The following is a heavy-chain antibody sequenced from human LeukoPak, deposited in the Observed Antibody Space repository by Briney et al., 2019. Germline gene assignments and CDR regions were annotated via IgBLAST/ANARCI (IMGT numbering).Heavy chain of an antibody. CDR3: AKGEDHGSGTVHFAS. V-gene: IGHV4-4*02. D-gene: IGHD3-10*01. J-gene: IGHJ4*02. CDR2: IYHGGST. CDR1: GGSTSSSNW. Sequence: SETLSLTCAVSGGSTSSSNWWSWVRQPPGKGLEWIGEIYHGGSTNYNPSLKSRVAMSVDRSRNQFSLQLSSVTAADTAVYYCAKGEDHGSGTVHFASWGQGTLVTVSS.